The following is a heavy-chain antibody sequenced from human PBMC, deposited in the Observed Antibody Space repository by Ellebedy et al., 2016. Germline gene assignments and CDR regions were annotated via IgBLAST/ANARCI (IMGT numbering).Heavy chain of an antibody. CDR3: AREMATMASNWFDP. CDR1: GFTFSISG. Sequence: GESLKISXAASGFTFSISGMTWVRQRPGKGLEWVATISRGREAYYADPFKGRFIISRDNDMNSVYLQLNSLRVEDTAVYYCAREMATMASNWFDPWGQGTLVTVSS. V-gene: IGHV3-21*01. CDR2: ISRGREA. D-gene: IGHD5-24*01. J-gene: IGHJ5*02.